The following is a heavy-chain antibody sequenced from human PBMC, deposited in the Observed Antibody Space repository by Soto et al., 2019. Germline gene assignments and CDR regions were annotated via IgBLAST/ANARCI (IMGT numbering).Heavy chain of an antibody. V-gene: IGHV3-23*01. CDR2: ISGSGGST. CDR3: AKGGSGYITGIGLYYFDY. J-gene: IGHJ4*02. Sequence: GGSMRLSCEASGFTFSSYAMTWVRQAPGKGLEWVSAISGSGGSTYYADSVKGRFTISRDNSKNTLYLQMNSLRAEDTAVYYCAKGGSGYITGIGLYYFDYWGQGTLVTVSS. CDR1: GFTFSSYA. D-gene: IGHD1-20*01.